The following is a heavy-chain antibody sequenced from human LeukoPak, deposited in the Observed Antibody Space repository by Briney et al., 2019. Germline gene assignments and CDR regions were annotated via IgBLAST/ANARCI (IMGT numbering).Heavy chain of an antibody. CDR1: GFTFSMYR. J-gene: IGHJ4*02. D-gene: IGHD5-24*01. CDR2: INSGVT. Sequence: GGSLRLSCVASGFTFSMYRMHWVPQAPGKGLKWVSCINSGVTTYADSVKGRFTVSRDNAKNTLYLQMNSLRVEDTAIYYCASLGSREAYKGGDFWGQGTLVTVSS. V-gene: IGHV3-74*01. CDR3: ASLGSREAYKGGDF.